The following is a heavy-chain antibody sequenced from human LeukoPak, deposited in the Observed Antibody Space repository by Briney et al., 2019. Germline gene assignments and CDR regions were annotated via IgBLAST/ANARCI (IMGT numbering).Heavy chain of an antibody. J-gene: IGHJ4*02. Sequence: GGSLRLSCAASEFTFSIYWMHWVRQAPGKGLVWVSRINSDGRSTSYADSVKGRFTISRDNAKNTLYLQMNSLRAEDTAVYYCARVGNSWHYFDYWGQGTLVTVSS. D-gene: IGHD6-13*01. CDR1: EFTFSIYW. V-gene: IGHV3-74*01. CDR3: ARVGNSWHYFDY. CDR2: INSDGRST.